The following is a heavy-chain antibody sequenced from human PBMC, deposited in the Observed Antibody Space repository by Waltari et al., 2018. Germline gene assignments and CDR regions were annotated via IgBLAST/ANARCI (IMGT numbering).Heavy chain of an antibody. V-gene: IGHV1-2*06. J-gene: IGHJ4*02. CDR1: GYTFTGIY. CDR3: ATALYSSPFY. CDR2: INPEGGGT. D-gene: IGHD6-13*01. Sequence: QLQLVQSGAEVTKPGASVTVTCYAYGYTFTGIYMHWVRQAPGQGLEWMGRINPEGGGTIYAEKFQGRVTITRDTSISTAYMELSRLRSDDTAVYYCATALYSSPFYWGQGTLVTVSS.